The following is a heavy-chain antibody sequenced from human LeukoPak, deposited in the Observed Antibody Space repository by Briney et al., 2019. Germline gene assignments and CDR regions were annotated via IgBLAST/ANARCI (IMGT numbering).Heavy chain of an antibody. V-gene: IGHV4-61*02. CDR1: GGSISSGSYY. J-gene: IGHJ2*01. CDR3: ARERFIAVALTYFDL. D-gene: IGHD6-19*01. CDR2: IYTSGST. Sequence: SQTLPLTCTVSGGSISSGSYYWSWIRQPAGKGLEWIGRIYTSGSTNYNPSLKSRVTISVDTSKNQFSLKLSSVTAADTAVYYCARERFIAVALTYFDLWGRGTLVTVSS.